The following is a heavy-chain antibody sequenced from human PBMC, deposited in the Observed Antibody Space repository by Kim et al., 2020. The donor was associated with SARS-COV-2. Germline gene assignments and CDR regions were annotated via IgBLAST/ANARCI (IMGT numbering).Heavy chain of an antibody. CDR1: GFTFSSYG. D-gene: IGHD1-26*01. CDR2: ISYDGSNK. J-gene: IGHJ6*02. CDR3: AKESVGPTNYGMDV. Sequence: GGSLRLSCAASGFTFSSYGMHWVRQAPGKGLEWVAVISYDGSNKYYADSVKGRFTISRDNSKNTLYLQMNSLRAEDTAVYYCAKESVGPTNYGMDVWGQG. V-gene: IGHV3-30*18.